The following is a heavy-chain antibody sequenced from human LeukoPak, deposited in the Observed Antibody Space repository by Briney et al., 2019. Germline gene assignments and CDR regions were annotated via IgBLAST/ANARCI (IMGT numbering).Heavy chain of an antibody. CDR3: ARVANGRWLQFDY. CDR1: GYTFTIYY. J-gene: IGHJ4*02. D-gene: IGHD5-24*01. CDR2: INPSGGST. V-gene: IGHV1-46*01. Sequence: ASVKVSCTASGYTFTIYYMHWVRQAPGQGLEWMGIINPSGGSTSYAQKFQGRVTMTRDTSTSTVYMELSSLRSEDTAVYYCARVANGRWLQFDYWGQGTLVTVSS.